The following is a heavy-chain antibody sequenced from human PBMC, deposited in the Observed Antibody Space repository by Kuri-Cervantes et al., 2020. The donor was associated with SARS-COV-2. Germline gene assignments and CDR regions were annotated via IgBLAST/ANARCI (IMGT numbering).Heavy chain of an antibody. CDR1: GGSISSYY. V-gene: IGHV4-4*07. CDR2: IYTSGSA. J-gene: IGHJ6*03. Sequence: SETLSLTCTVSGGSISSYYWSWIRQPAGKGLEWIGRIYTSGSANYNPSPKSRVTMSVDTSKNQFSLKLSSVTAADTAVYYCARGYYYYYYMDVWGKGTTVTVSS. CDR3: ARGYYYYYYMDV.